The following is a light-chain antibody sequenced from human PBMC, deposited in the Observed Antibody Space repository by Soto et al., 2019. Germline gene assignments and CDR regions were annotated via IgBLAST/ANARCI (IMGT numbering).Light chain of an antibody. CDR2: GAS. CDR3: QQYGSSPWT. CDR1: QSVSSN. V-gene: IGKV3-20*01. Sequence: EIVLTQSPGTLSLSPGERATLSCRASQSVSSNLAWYQQKPGQAPRLLIYGASTRATGIPDRFSGSGSGTDFTLTISRLEPEDFAVYYCQQYGSSPWTFGQGTKVDNK. J-gene: IGKJ1*01.